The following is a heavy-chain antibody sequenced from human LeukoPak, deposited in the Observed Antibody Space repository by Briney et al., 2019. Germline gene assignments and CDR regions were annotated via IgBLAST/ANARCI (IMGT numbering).Heavy chain of an antibody. J-gene: IGHJ5*02. D-gene: IGHD6-19*01. CDR3: GKDGGQYSSGPEFDP. CDR2: ISGGGERT. Sequence: PGGSLRLSCAASGIVFSNTAMNWARQSPGRGLEWVSAISGGGERTFYADSVKGRLTISRDNSKNIVYLQMNSLRADDTAIYYCGKDGGQYSSGPEFDPRGQGALVTVSS. V-gene: IGHV3-23*01. CDR1: GIVFSNTA.